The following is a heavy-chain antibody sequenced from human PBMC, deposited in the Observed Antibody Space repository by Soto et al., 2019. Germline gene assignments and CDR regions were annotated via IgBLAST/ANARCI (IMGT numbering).Heavy chain of an antibody. Sequence: GGSLRLSCAASGFTFSSYAMHWVRQAPGKGLEWVAVISYDGSNKYYADSVKGRFTISRDNSKNTLYLQMNSLRAEDTAVYYCARDFYRITGTKDYWGQGTLVTVSS. D-gene: IGHD1-20*01. CDR3: ARDFYRITGTKDY. J-gene: IGHJ4*02. V-gene: IGHV3-30-3*01. CDR2: ISYDGSNK. CDR1: GFTFSSYA.